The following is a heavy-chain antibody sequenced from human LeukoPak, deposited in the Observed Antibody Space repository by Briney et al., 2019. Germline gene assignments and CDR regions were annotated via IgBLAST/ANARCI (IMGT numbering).Heavy chain of an antibody. CDR2: IWSDGTNQ. Sequence: GRSLRLSSAAAGFTFSHYVMHWVRQAPGKGLEWVAVIWSDGTNQYYGDSVKGRFTISRDDSGNTVYLQMNSLRPEDTGVYYCARDAQRGFDYSNSLEYWGQGTPVTVST. V-gene: IGHV3-33*01. CDR1: GFTFSHYV. J-gene: IGHJ4*02. D-gene: IGHD4-11*01. CDR3: ARDAQRGFDYSNSLEY.